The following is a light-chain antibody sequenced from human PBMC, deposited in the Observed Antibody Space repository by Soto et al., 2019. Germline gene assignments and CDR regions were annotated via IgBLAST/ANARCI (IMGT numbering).Light chain of an antibody. Sequence: QSVLTQPASVSGSPGQSITISCSGTSSNIGGYNVVSWYQQHPGKAPKVIVYEGIKRPSGVSDRFSGSTSGSTASLTISGLQAEDEPEYYCCSYVGATTYVFGSGTKLTVL. CDR2: EGI. J-gene: IGLJ1*01. V-gene: IGLV2-23*01. CDR3: CSYVGATTYV. CDR1: SSNIGGYNV.